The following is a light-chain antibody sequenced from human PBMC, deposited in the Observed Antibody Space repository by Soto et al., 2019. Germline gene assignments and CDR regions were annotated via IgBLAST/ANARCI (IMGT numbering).Light chain of an antibody. CDR1: QSVTNTY. J-gene: IGKJ2*01. V-gene: IGKV3-20*01. Sequence: EIVLTQSPGTLSLSPGERATLSCRASQSVTNTYLAWYQQIPGQAPRLLVYGTSTRATGIPDRFSGSGSGTDFTLTISRLEPEDFAVYYCQQYATSPYTFGQGTKLEIK. CDR2: GTS. CDR3: QQYATSPYT.